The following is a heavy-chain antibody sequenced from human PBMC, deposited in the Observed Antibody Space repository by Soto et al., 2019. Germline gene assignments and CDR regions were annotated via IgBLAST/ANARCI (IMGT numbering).Heavy chain of an antibody. V-gene: IGHV4-4*02. J-gene: IGHJ6*02. CDR2: IYHSGST. Sequence: PSETLSLTCAVSGGSISSSNWWSWVRQPPGKGLEWIGEIYHSGSTNYNPSLKSRVTISVDKSKNQFSLKLSSVTAADTAVYYCARDIGDPSYYYYGMDVWGQGTTVTVSS. D-gene: IGHD2-21*01. CDR3: ARDIGDPSYYYYGMDV. CDR1: GGSISSSNW.